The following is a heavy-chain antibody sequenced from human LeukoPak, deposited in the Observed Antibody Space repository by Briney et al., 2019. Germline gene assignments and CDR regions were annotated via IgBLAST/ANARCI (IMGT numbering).Heavy chain of an antibody. D-gene: IGHD6-13*01. V-gene: IGHV3-23*01. J-gene: IGHJ3*02. Sequence: GGALRLSCAASGFTFSSYAMSWVRQAPGKGLEWVSAMSGSGGSTYYADSVKGRFTISRDNSKNTLYLQMNSLRAEDTAVYHCAKLPSSWARGAFDIWGQGTMVTVSS. CDR3: AKLPSSWARGAFDI. CDR1: GFTFSSYA. CDR2: MSGSGGST.